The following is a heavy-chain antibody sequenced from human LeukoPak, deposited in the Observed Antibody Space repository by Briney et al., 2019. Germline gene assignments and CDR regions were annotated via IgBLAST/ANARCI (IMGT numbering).Heavy chain of an antibody. CDR1: GYRFTSYW. V-gene: IGHV5-51*01. CDR3: ARTDCSSTDCYLFDY. Sequence: GESLKISCKGSGYRFTSYWIGWGRQMPGKGLGWMGIIYPGDSDTRYSPSFEGQVTISADKSISTAYLQWSSLKASDTAMYYCARTDCSSTDCYLFDYWGQGTVVTVSP. CDR2: IYPGDSDT. J-gene: IGHJ4*02. D-gene: IGHD2-2*01.